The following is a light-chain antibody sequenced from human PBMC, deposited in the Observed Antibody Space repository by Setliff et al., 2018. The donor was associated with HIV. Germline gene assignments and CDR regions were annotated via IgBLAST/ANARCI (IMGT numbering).Light chain of an antibody. Sequence: QSALAQPASVSGSPGQSITISCTGTSSDVGGSNYVSWYQQHPGKAPKLMIYDVSNRPSGVSNRFSGSKSGNTASLTISGLQAEDEADYYCSSYTSSSTLYVFGTGTKGTV. CDR1: SSDVGGSNY. CDR3: SSYTSSSTLYV. CDR2: DVS. J-gene: IGLJ1*01. V-gene: IGLV2-14*03.